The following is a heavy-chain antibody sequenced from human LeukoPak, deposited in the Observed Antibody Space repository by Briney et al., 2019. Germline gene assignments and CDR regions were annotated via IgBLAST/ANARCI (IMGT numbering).Heavy chain of an antibody. J-gene: IGHJ4*02. V-gene: IGHV4-59*01. CDR2: ISYSGRT. Sequence: SETLSLTCTVSGGSISSYYWSWIRQPPGKGLEWIGYISYSGRTNYNPSLKSRVTISVDTSKNQFSLRLSSVTAADTAVYYCARKTGDLYYFDYWGQGTLVTVPS. D-gene: IGHD7-27*01. CDR1: GGSISSYY. CDR3: ARKTGDLYYFDY.